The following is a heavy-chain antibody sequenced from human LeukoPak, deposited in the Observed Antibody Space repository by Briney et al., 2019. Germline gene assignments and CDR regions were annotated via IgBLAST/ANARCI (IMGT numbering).Heavy chain of an antibody. D-gene: IGHD5-12*01. CDR1: GFTVSRND. Sequence: GGSLRLSCAASGFTVSRNDMNWVRQAPGKGLEWVSGISPGGGPTYYADSVKGRFTISRDDSKNTLYLQMNNLRAEDTAVYYCAKDGAWLRFDDWGQGILVTVSS. CDR2: ISPGGGPT. J-gene: IGHJ4*02. V-gene: IGHV3-23*01. CDR3: AKDGAWLRFDD.